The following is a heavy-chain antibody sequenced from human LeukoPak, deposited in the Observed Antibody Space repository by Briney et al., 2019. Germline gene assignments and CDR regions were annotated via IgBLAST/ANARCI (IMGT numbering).Heavy chain of an antibody. CDR1: GGSISSYY. V-gene: IGHV4-59*01. Sequence: SETLSLTCTVSGGSISSYYWSWIRQPPGKGLEWIGYIYYSGSTNYNPSLKSRVTISVDTSKNQFSLKLSPVTAADTAVYYCARSTIYDYYFDYWGQGTLVTVSS. J-gene: IGHJ4*02. D-gene: IGHD5/OR15-5a*01. CDR2: IYYSGST. CDR3: ARSTIYDYYFDY.